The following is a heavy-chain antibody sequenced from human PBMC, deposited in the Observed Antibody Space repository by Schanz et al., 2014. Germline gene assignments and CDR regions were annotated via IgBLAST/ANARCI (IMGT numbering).Heavy chain of an antibody. D-gene: IGHD6-13*01. CDR1: GYTFISYG. J-gene: IGHJ4*02. CDR3: ASTGAAYSSSWDFDY. Sequence: QVQLVQSVAEVKKPGASVKVSCKASGYTFISYGISWVRQAPGQGLEWMGRVIPFLGVTHYAQEFQGRVTITADKSTFTTYMDVSSLRSEDAAVYYCASTGAAYSSSWDFDYWGQGALILVSS. V-gene: IGHV1-69*04. CDR2: VIPFLGVT.